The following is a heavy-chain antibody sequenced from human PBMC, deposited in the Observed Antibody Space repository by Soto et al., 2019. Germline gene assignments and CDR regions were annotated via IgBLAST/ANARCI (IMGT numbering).Heavy chain of an antibody. V-gene: IGHV3-30-3*01. Sequence: GESLKISCAASGFTFSSYAMHWVRQAPGKGLEWVAVISYDGSNKYYADSVKGRFTISRDNSKNTLYLQMNSLRAEDTAVYYCAREPTGYSSGWYPDAFDIWGQGTMVTVSS. CDR3: AREPTGYSSGWYPDAFDI. D-gene: IGHD6-19*01. J-gene: IGHJ3*02. CDR2: ISYDGSNK. CDR1: GFTFSSYA.